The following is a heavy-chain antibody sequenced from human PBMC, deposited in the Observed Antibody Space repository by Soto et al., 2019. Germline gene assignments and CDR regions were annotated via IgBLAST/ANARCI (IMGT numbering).Heavy chain of an antibody. J-gene: IGHJ4*02. CDR1: GGIFRNYA. CDR2: IIPLFRTT. Sequence: ASVKVSCKASGGIFRNYAISWVRQAPGQGLEWMGGIIPLFRTTKYAQKFQGRVTITADESTSTAYMEVSSLRYEDSAVYFCARDRAVAAAVYWGQGTLVTVSS. CDR3: ARDRAVAAAVY. D-gene: IGHD6-19*01. V-gene: IGHV1-69*13.